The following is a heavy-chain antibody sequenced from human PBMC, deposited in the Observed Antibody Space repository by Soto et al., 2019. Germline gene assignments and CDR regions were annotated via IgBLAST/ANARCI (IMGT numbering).Heavy chain of an antibody. CDR2: IYHSGST. CDR3: ARSMVRGVIMSDDDAFDI. J-gene: IGHJ3*02. D-gene: IGHD3-10*01. Sequence: SETLSLTCAVSGGSISSSNWWSWVRQPPGKGLEWIGEIYHSGSTNYNPSLKSRVTISVDKSKNQFSLKLSSVTAADTAVYYCARSMVRGVIMSDDDAFDIWGQGTMVTVSS. CDR1: GGSISSSNW. V-gene: IGHV4-4*02.